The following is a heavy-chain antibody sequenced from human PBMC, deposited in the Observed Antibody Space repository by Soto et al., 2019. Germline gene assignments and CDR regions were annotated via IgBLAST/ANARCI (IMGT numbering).Heavy chain of an antibody. CDR2: IYWDGDR. CDR1: GFSLSTGGMG. Sequence: QITLKESGPTLVKPTQTLTLTCTFSGFSLSTGGMGVGWIRQPPGKALEWLALIYWDGDRRYSPSLMNRLTIAKDTSKNQVVLTMTNMDPVDTATYYCVHSRCGGDCLQSYSSPYYYGMDIWGQGTTVTVSS. J-gene: IGHJ6*02. D-gene: IGHD2-21*02. CDR3: VHSRCGGDCLQSYSSPYYYGMDI. V-gene: IGHV2-5*02.